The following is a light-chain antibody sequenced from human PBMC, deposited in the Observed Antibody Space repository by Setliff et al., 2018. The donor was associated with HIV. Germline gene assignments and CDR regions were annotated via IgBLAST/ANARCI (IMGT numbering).Light chain of an antibody. CDR3: SSFRSSNSWV. CDR2: DVS. V-gene: IGLV2-14*03. J-gene: IGLJ3*02. Sequence: SALTQPASVSGSPGQSITISCTGTSSDFGAYNFVSWYQQHPGKAPKLMIYDVSNRPSGVSNRFSGSKSGNTASLSISGLQGEDEADYYCSSFRSSNSWVFGGGTKVTVL. CDR1: SSDFGAYNF.